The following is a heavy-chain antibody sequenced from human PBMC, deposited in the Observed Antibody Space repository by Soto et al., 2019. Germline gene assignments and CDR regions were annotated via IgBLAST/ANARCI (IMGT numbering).Heavy chain of an antibody. CDR2: IYYSGST. CDR1: GGSISSYY. Sequence: SETLSLTCTVSGGSISSYYLSWIRQPPGKGLEWIGYIYYSGSTSYNPSLQSRVTISVDTSKNQFSLKLSSVTAADTAVYYCARAGLDYGDSRGGMDVWGQGTTVTVSS. CDR3: ARAGLDYGDSRGGMDV. V-gene: IGHV4-59*01. D-gene: IGHD4-17*01. J-gene: IGHJ6*02.